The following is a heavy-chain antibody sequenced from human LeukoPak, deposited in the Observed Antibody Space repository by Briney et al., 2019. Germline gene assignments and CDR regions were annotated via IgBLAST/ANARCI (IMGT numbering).Heavy chain of an antibody. CDR2: INPNSGGT. CDR3: ARDSSDFRSLVPH. V-gene: IGHV1-2*06. Sequence: GASVKVSCKASGYTFTGYYMHWVRQAPGQGLEWMGRINPNSGGTNYAQKFQGRVTITADESTSTAYMELSSLRSEDTAVYYCARDSSDFRSLVPHWGQGTLVTVSS. D-gene: IGHD3-3*01. J-gene: IGHJ1*01. CDR1: GYTFTGYY.